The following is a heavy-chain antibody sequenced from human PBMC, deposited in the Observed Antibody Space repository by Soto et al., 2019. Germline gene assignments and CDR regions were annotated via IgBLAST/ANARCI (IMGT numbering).Heavy chain of an antibody. V-gene: IGHV4-30-4*01. CDR3: ASVSYFNAFDY. J-gene: IGHJ4*02. D-gene: IGHD3-9*01. CDR2: IYYSGRA. Sequence: QVQLQESGPGLVKPSQTLSLTCTVSGRSISSGDYYWSWIRQPPGKGLEWIGYIYYSGRAYYNPSLERRVTISVDTSKNQSSLKLSSVTAADTAVYYCASVSYFNAFDYWGQGTLVTVSS. CDR1: GRSISSGDYY.